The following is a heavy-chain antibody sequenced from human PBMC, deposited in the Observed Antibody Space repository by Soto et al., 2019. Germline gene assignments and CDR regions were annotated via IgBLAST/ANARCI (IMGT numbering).Heavy chain of an antibody. Sequence: PGGSLRLSCAASGFTFSSYSMNWVRQAPGKGLEWVSYISSSSSTIYYADSVKGRFTISRDNAKNSLYVQMNSLRDEDTAVYYCARGAGTCRWNYYGMDVWGQGTTVTVSS. J-gene: IGHJ6*02. CDR3: ARGAGTCRWNYYGMDV. CDR2: ISSSSSTI. V-gene: IGHV3-48*02. CDR1: GFTFSSYS. D-gene: IGHD1-1*01.